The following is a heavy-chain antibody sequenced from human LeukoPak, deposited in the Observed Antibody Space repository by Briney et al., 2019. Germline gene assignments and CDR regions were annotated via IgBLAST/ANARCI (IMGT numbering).Heavy chain of an antibody. Sequence: GGSLRLSCAASGFIFNDYYIDWVRQAPGKGLEWVGRSRNKANSYTPEYAASVKGRFTVSRDDSRDSVFLQMNSLKTEDTAVYYCARGDDSGYYDYFDYWGQGALVTVSS. V-gene: IGHV3-72*01. CDR2: SRNKANSYTP. D-gene: IGHD3-22*01. CDR3: ARGDDSGYYDYFDY. CDR1: GFIFNDYY. J-gene: IGHJ4*02.